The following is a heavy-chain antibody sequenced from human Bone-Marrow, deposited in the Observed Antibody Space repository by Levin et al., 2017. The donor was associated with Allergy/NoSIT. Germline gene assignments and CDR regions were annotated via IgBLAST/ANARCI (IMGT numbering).Heavy chain of an antibody. V-gene: IGHV1-2*06. J-gene: IGHJ4*02. CDR2: IDPRRGDT. CDR1: GYTFIDYY. CDR3: ARDGTTSSFDF. D-gene: IGHD1/OR15-1a*01. Sequence: PGGSLRLSCKASGYTFIDYYMHWVRQAPGQGLEWMGRIDPRRGDTNNAQKFQGRVTMTRDTSISTAYMQLSSLRPDDTAIYYCARDGTTSSFDFWGQGTLVTVSS.